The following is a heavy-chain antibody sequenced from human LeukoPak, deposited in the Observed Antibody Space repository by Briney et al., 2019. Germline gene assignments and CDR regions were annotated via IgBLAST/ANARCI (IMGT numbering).Heavy chain of an antibody. Sequence: GSLRLSCAASGFNLSTFWMSWVRQAPGKGLEWVANINQDGSQTYYVDSVKGRFTISRDNAKNSLYLQMNSPRVEDTAVYYCARKNGLDSWGQGTLVIVSS. J-gene: IGHJ4*02. CDR1: GFNLSTFW. V-gene: IGHV3-7*01. CDR2: INQDGSQT. CDR3: ARKNGLDS.